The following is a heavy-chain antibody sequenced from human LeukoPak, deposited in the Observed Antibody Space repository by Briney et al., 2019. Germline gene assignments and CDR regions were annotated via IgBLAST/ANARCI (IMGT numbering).Heavy chain of an antibody. V-gene: IGHV3-7*01. CDR1: VFTFSSYW. CDR3: ARVLLRYFDWLGAFDI. Sequence: GGSLRLSCAASVFTFSSYWMRWVRQAPGKGLEWVANIKQDGSEKYYVDSVKGRFTISKDNTKNSLYLQMNSLRAEDTAVYYCARVLLRYFDWLGAFDIWGQGTMVTVSS. D-gene: IGHD3-9*01. CDR2: IKQDGSEK. J-gene: IGHJ3*02.